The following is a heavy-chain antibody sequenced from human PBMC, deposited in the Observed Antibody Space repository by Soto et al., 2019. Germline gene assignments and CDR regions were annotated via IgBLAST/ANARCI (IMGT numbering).Heavy chain of an antibody. CDR2: ISHSGTT. J-gene: IGHJ4*02. CDR1: DYSISTGYF. D-gene: IGHD4-17*01. V-gene: IGHV4-38-2*01. CDR3: ARITYGYNYFDS. Sequence: PSETLSLTCSVSDYSISTGYFWGWIRQPPGKGLEWIGCISHSGTTHYNTSLKSRVTISIDTSESQFSLKLSSVTAADAAVYYCARITYGYNYFDSWGQGTLVTVSS.